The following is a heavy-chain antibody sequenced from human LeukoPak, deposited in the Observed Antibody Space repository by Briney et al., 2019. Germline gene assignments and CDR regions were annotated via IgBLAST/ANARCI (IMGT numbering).Heavy chain of an antibody. CDR3: ARAYYYGSGSLVDWFDP. CDR1: GGSTSSYY. Sequence: PSETLSLTCTVSGGSTSSYYWSWIRQPPGKGLEWIGYIYYSGSTNYNPSLKSRVTISVDTSKNQFSLKLSSVTAADTAVYYCARAYYYGSGSLVDWFDPWGQGTLVTVSS. D-gene: IGHD3-10*01. V-gene: IGHV4-59*01. J-gene: IGHJ5*02. CDR2: IYYSGST.